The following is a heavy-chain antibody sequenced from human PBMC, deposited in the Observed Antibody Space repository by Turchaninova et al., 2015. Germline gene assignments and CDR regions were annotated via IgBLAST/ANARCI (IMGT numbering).Heavy chain of an antibody. D-gene: IGHD2-15*01. V-gene: IGHV3-23*04. J-gene: IGHJ3*02. Sequence: QLVESGGGLVQPGGSLRLTCVASGFTFNIDAMTGVRQTPGRGLEWVSTISGPSETHYADSVKGRFTISRDDSKNTLSLQMNSLTVEDTAVYHCAKDMVDHNGVFDAFDIWGQGSLVTVSS. CDR3: AKDMVDHNGVFDAFDI. CDR2: ISGPSET. CDR1: GFTFNIDA.